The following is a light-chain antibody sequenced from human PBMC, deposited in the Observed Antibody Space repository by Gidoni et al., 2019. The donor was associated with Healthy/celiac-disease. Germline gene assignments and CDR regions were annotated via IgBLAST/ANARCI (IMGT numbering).Light chain of an antibody. J-gene: IGKJ5*01. CDR2: DAS. CDR3: QQRSNWLIT. Sequence: EIVLTQSPATLSFSPGERATLPCRASQSVSSYLAWYQQKPGQAPRLLIYDASNRATGIPARFSGSGSGTDFTLTISSLEPEDFAAYYCQQRSNWLITFGQGTRLEIK. CDR1: QSVSSY. V-gene: IGKV3-11*01.